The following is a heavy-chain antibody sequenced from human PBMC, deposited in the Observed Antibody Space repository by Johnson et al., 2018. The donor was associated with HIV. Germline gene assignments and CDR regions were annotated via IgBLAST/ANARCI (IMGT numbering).Heavy chain of an antibody. D-gene: IGHD1-26*01. CDR3: AKGDTVVGAKYAFDF. Sequence: QVQLVESGGGVVQPGGSLRLSCAASGFTFRSYGMHWVRQAPGSGLEWVAFIRYDGSNKYYADSVKGRFTISRDNSKNTLYLQMNSRRAEDTAVYYCAKGDTVVGAKYAFDFWGQGTMVTVSS. J-gene: IGHJ3*01. CDR2: IRYDGSNK. V-gene: IGHV3-30*02. CDR1: GFTFRSYG.